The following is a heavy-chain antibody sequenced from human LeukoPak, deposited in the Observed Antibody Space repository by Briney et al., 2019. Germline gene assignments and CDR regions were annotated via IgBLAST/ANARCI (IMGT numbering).Heavy chain of an antibody. J-gene: IGHJ4*02. CDR3: ARLTFNGGSSGDFDY. V-gene: IGHV3-48*04. Sequence: GGSLRLSCAASGFTFSKYSMNWVRQAPGKGLEWVSYISSSSGTIYSADSVKGRFTISRDNAKNSLYLQMNSLRAEDTAVYYCARLTFNGGSSGDFDYWGQGTLVTVSS. D-gene: IGHD2-8*01. CDR2: ISSSSGTI. CDR1: GFTFSKYS.